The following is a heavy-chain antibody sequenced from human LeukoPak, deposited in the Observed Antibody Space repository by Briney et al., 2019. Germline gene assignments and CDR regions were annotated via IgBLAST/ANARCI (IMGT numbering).Heavy chain of an antibody. D-gene: IGHD3-16*01. Sequence: GESLKISCKGSGYIFTSYWIGWVRQMPGKGLEWMGFIYPADSDTRYSPSFQGQVTISVDKSISTAYLHWSSLKASDSAMYFCARSLYNYDYIWALDCWGQGTLVTVSS. CDR2: IYPADSDT. CDR1: GYIFTSYW. V-gene: IGHV5-51*01. CDR3: ARSLYNYDYIWALDC. J-gene: IGHJ4*02.